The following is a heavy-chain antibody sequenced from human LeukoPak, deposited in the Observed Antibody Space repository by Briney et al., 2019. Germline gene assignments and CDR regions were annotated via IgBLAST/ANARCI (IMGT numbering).Heavy chain of an antibody. CDR2: INTDGTST. J-gene: IGHJ3*02. V-gene: IGHV3-74*01. D-gene: IGHD2-21*01. Sequence: GGSLRLSCAVSGFTFTNYWMHWVRQAPGKGLVWVSRINTDGTSTTYADSVKGRFTISRDNAKNTLYLQMNNLRAEDTAVYYCARDSAYCGGDCYLFDIWGQGTMVTVSS. CDR3: ARDSAYCGGDCYLFDI. CDR1: GFTFTNYW.